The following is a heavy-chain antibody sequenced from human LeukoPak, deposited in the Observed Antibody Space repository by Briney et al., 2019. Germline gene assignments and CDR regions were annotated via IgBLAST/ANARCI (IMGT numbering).Heavy chain of an antibody. CDR1: GGSISSSSYY. J-gene: IGHJ4*02. CDR3: ARPSSSGWYGY. D-gene: IGHD6-19*01. Sequence: SETLSLTCTVSGGSISSSSYYWGWIRQPPGKGLEWIGSIYYSGSTYYNPSLKSRVTISVDTSKNQFSLKLSSVTAADTAVYYCARPSSSGWYGYWGQETLVTVSS. V-gene: IGHV4-39*01. CDR2: IYYSGST.